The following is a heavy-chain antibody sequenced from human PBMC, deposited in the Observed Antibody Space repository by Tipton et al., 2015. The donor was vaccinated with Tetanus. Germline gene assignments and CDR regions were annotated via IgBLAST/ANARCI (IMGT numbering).Heavy chain of an antibody. V-gene: IGHV4-59*13. CDR1: GGSISTYY. D-gene: IGHD1/OR15-1a*01. J-gene: IGHJ3*02. CDR3: ARIGWPENNKPGFDI. CDR2: VHYTGKD. Sequence: QLVQSGAEVKPSETLSLTCIVSGGSISTYYWSWIRQRPGRGLEWVGYVHYTGKDNYNPSLRSRVTLSVDTSKNQFSLQMSSVTAADTAVYYCARIGWPENNKPGFDIWGQGTMVTVSS.